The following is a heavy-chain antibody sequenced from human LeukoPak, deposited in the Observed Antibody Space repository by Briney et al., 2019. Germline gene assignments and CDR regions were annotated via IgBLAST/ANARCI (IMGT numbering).Heavy chain of an antibody. CDR1: GGSISSGGYY. V-gene: IGHV4-31*03. Sequence: SETLSLTCTVSGGSISSGGYYWRWIRQHPGKGLEWIGYIYYSGSTYYNPSLKSRVTISVDTSKNQFSLKLSSVTAADTAVYYCAREVLRSSSSPFDYWGQGTLVTVSS. CDR3: AREVLRSSSSPFDY. CDR2: IYYSGST. D-gene: IGHD6-6*01. J-gene: IGHJ4*02.